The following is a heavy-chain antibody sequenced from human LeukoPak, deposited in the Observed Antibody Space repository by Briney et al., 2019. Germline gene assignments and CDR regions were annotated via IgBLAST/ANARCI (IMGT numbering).Heavy chain of an antibody. CDR2: ISAYNGNT. Sequence: ASVKVSCKASGYTFTSYGISWVRQAPGQGLEWMGWISAYNGNTNYAQKFQGRVTITADESTSTAYMELSSLRSEDTAVYYCASAGIAVAGDYYYYGMDVWGQGTTVTVSS. D-gene: IGHD6-19*01. J-gene: IGHJ6*02. CDR3: ASAGIAVAGDYYYYGMDV. CDR1: GYTFTSYG. V-gene: IGHV1-18*01.